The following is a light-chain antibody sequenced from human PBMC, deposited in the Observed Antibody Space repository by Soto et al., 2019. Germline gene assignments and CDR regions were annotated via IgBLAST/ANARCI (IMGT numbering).Light chain of an antibody. CDR1: SNDDGGYNY. CDR3: SSYTSSSPLFV. V-gene: IGLV2-14*01. CDR2: DVS. J-gene: IGLJ1*01. Sequence: QSVLTQPASVSGSPGQSITISCPGTSNDDGGYNYVSWYQQHPGKAPKLMIYDVSNRPSGVSNRFSGSKSGNTASLTISGLQAEDEADYYCSSYTSSSPLFVFGTGTKVTVL.